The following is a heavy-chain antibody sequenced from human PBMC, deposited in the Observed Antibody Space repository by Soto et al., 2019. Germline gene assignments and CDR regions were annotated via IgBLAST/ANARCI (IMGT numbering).Heavy chain of an antibody. CDR1: GFSFTTSGVS. CDR2: IYWDDDK. D-gene: IGHD2-2*01. Sequence: QITLKESGPTLVKPTQTLTLTCSFSGFSFTTSGVSVTWIRQPPGKALEWLAVIYWDDDKRYSPTLKTRLTITNDTAKHQVVLTLTNVDPVDTAPYYCVHSCVSTACPIRWLDPWGQGTLVTVSS. V-gene: IGHV2-5*02. CDR3: VHSCVSTACPIRWLDP. J-gene: IGHJ5*02.